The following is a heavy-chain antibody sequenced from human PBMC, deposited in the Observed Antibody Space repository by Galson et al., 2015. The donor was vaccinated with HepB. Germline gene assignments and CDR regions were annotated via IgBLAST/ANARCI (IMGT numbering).Heavy chain of an antibody. CDR1: GYTFTRNT. V-gene: IGHV1-18*01. J-gene: IGHJ4*02. D-gene: IGHD5-24*01. Sequence: SVKVSCKASGYTFTRNTISWVRQAPGQGLEWMGWISGHKGNVNYAQKLQGRVTMTTDTSTSTAYMELRSLRSDDTAVNYCARGGMGTMGGPTFDYWGQGTPVTVSS. CDR3: ARGGMGTMGGPTFDY. CDR2: ISGHKGNV.